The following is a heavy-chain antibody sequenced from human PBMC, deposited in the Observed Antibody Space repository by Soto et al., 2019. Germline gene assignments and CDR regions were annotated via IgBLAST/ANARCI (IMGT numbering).Heavy chain of an antibody. D-gene: IGHD6-19*01. V-gene: IGHV4-59*08. CDR2: IYYTGST. CDR3: ARQTYVVAGTVLEY. CDR1: GDSISRWY. J-gene: IGHJ4*02. Sequence: SQPLSLTCSVCGDSISRWYSNWFQQPPGKGLEWIGYIYYTGSTNYNPSLKSRVTISVDTSKNQFSLKLSSVTAADTAVYYCARQTYVVAGTVLEYWGQGTLVTVSS.